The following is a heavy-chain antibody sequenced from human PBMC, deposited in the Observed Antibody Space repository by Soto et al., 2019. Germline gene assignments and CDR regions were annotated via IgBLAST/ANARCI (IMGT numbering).Heavy chain of an antibody. V-gene: IGHV3-23*01. CDR3: AKGRPSLGGTGRGAMDV. J-gene: IGHJ6*02. Sequence: GGSLRLSCAASGITFSRFAMSWVRQAPGKGLEWVSGITGDGRNTYYANSMEGRFTVSRDNSKDTLYLQMNSLRADDTAVYYCAKGRPSLGGTGRGAMDVWGQGTTVTVSS. CDR1: GITFSRFA. D-gene: IGHD3-16*01. CDR2: ITGDGRNT.